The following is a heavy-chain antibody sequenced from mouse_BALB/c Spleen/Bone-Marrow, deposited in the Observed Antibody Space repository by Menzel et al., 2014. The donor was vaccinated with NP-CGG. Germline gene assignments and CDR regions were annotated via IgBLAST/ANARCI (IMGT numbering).Heavy chain of an antibody. D-gene: IGHD1-1*01. CDR3: ARLEGNYGSTFAY. Sequence: VQRVESGAELVRPGASVKLSCKASGYSFTSYWMNWVKQRPGHGLEWIGMIHPSDTETRLNQRFKDKATLTVDKSSNTAYMQLNSPTSEDSAVYYCARLEGNYGSTFAYWGQGTLVTVSA. J-gene: IGHJ3*01. CDR1: GYSFTSYW. CDR2: IHPSDTET. V-gene: IGHV1-61*01.